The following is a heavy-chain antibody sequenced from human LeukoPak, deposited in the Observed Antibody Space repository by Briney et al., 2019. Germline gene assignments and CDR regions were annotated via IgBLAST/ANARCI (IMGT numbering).Heavy chain of an antibody. CDR1: GGSINAYY. V-gene: IGHV4-59*01. D-gene: IGHD6-19*01. Sequence: PSETLSLTCRVSGGSINAYYWSWIRQPPGKGLEWIGYIYYSGTTNYNPSLMRRVTISIDTSKNQFSLKLSSVTAADTAVYYCARIRGLYISGWYGEFDYWGQGTLVTVSS. J-gene: IGHJ4*02. CDR3: ARIRGLYISGWYGEFDY. CDR2: IYYSGTT.